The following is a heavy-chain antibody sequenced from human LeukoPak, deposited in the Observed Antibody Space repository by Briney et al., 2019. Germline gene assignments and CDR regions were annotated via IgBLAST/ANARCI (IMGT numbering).Heavy chain of an antibody. V-gene: IGHV4-59*08. D-gene: IGHD6-13*01. CDR2: IYYSGST. CDR3: ERSAAEGSSDY. CDR1: GGSISSYY. Sequence: PSETLSLTCTVSGGSISSYYWSWIRQPPGKGLEWIGYIYYSGSTNYNPSLKSRVTISVDTSKNQFSLKLSSVTAADTAVYYCERSAAEGSSDYWGQGTLVTVSS. J-gene: IGHJ4*02.